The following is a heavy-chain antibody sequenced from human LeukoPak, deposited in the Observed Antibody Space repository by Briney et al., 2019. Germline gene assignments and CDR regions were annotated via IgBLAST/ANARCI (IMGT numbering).Heavy chain of an antibody. V-gene: IGHV3-30*02. CDR1: GFTFSNYG. CDR2: TRSDGRNN. J-gene: IGHJ4*02. Sequence: GGSLRLSCAASGFTFSNYGMHWVRQAPGKGLEWVAFTRSDGRNNYYVDSVRGRFTISRDNSKNTLYLQMNSLRVEDTAVYYCAESINSGSLLDYWGQGTLVTVSS. CDR3: AESINSGSLLDY. D-gene: IGHD3-22*01.